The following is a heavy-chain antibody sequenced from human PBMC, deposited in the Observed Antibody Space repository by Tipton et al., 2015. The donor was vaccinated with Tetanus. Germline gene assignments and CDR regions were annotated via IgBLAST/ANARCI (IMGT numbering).Heavy chain of an antibody. D-gene: IGHD5-24*01. J-gene: IGHJ4*02. CDR3: ARTTRRWLHPDY. CDR1: GDSMTDLY. Sequence: TLSLTCNVSGDSMTDLYWSWIRQPPGKGLEWIAYIFYNGRTQYSPSLKSRVTISVDTAQNQFSLQLRSVTAADTAIYYCARTTRRWLHPDYWGQGTLVTVSS. CDR2: IFYNGRT. V-gene: IGHV4-59*11.